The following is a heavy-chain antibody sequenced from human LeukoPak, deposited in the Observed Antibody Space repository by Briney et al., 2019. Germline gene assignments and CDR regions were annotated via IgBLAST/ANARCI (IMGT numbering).Heavy chain of an antibody. CDR1: GLTFSSYA. Sequence: GGSLRLSCAASGLTFSSYAMHWVRQAPGKGLEWVAVISYDGSNKYSADSVKGRFTISRDNSKNTLYLQMNSLRAEDTAVYYCARVPAVGITIFGVVIGVWGQGTLVTVSS. CDR2: ISYDGSNK. V-gene: IGHV3-30*04. D-gene: IGHD3-3*01. J-gene: IGHJ4*02. CDR3: ARVPAVGITIFGVVIGV.